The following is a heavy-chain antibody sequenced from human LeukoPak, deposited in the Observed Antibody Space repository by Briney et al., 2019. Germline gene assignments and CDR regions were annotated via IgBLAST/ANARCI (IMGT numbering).Heavy chain of an antibody. J-gene: IGHJ3*02. D-gene: IGHD4-17*01. V-gene: IGHV1-69*05. Sequence: SVKVSCKASVGTFSSYAISWVRQAPGQGLEWMGRIIPIFGTANYAQKFQGRVTITTDESTSTAYMELSSLRSEDTAVYYCARGDGYGDYAGAFDIWGQGTMVTVSS. CDR3: ARGDGYGDYAGAFDI. CDR1: VGTFSSYA. CDR2: IIPIFGTA.